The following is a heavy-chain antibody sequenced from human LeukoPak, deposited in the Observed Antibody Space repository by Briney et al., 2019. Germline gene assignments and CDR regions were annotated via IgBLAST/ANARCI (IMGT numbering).Heavy chain of an antibody. V-gene: IGHV4-59*01. Sequence: SETLSLTCTVSGGSINSYYWSWIRQPPGKGLEWIGYIYYSGTTNYNPSLKSRVTISVDTSKNQFSLKLTSATAADTAVYYCARSLNWGATFDYWGQGTLVTVSS. CDR1: GGSINSYY. CDR3: ARSLNWGATFDY. CDR2: IYYSGTT. J-gene: IGHJ4*02. D-gene: IGHD7-27*01.